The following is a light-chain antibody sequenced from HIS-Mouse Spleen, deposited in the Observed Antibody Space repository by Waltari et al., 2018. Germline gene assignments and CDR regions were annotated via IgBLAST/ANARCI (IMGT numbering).Light chain of an antibody. CDR1: SSDVGGYNY. Sequence: QSALTQPASVSGSPGQSITISCTGTSSDVGGYNYVSWYQQHPGKAPKLMIYEVSNRPSGVSHRCSGSKSGNTASLTISGLQAEDEADYYCSSYTSSSTYVFGTGTKVTVL. V-gene: IGLV2-14*01. CDR3: SSYTSSSTYV. CDR2: EVS. J-gene: IGLJ1*01.